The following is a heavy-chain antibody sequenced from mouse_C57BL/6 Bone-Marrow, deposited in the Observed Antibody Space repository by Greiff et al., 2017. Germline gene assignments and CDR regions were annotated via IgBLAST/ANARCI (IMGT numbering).Heavy chain of an antibody. CDR3: ARSGPNWYVDV. J-gene: IGHJ1*03. CDR2: IDPSDSYT. CDR1: GYTFTSYW. V-gene: IGHV1-69*01. Sequence: QVQLQQPGAELVMPGASVKLSCKASGYTFTSYWMHWVKQRPGQGLEWIGEIDPSDSYTNYNQKFKGKSTLTVDKSSSPAYMRLSSLTSEDSAVXYCARSGPNWYVDVWGTGTTVPVSS.